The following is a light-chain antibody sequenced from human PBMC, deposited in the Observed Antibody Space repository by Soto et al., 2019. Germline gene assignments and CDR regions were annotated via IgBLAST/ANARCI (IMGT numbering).Light chain of an antibody. CDR3: SSYTSSSTLG. J-gene: IGLJ3*02. CDR2: EVS. V-gene: IGLV2-14*01. Sequence: QPVLTQPPSASGSPGQSVTISCTGTSSDVGGYNYVSWYQQHPGKAPKLMIYEVSNRPSGVSNRFSGSKSGNTASLTISGLQAEDEADYYCSSYTSSSTLGFGGGTKLTVL. CDR1: SSDVGGYNY.